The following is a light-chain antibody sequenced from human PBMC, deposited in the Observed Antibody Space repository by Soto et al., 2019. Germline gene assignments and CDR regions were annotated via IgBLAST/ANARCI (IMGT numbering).Light chain of an antibody. J-gene: IGLJ1*01. Sequence: QSALTQPASVSGSPGQSITISCTGTSSDVCNYDYVSWYQQHPGKAPKLMIYDVSNRPSGVSNHFSGSKSGNTASLTISGLQAEDEADYYCSSFTSSNTLFVFGTGTKVTVL. CDR2: DVS. V-gene: IGLV2-14*03. CDR1: SSDVCNYDY. CDR3: SSFTSSNTLFV.